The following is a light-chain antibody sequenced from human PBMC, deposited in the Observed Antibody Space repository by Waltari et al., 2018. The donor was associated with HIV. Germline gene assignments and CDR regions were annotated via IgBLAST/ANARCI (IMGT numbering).Light chain of an antibody. CDR1: NSNVVNNY. CDR3: GTWVSSLSIWV. CDR2: DNI. V-gene: IGLV1-51*01. Sequence: QSVFTQPPPVSAAPSHMVTISCSRNNSNVVNNYVSWYQLLPGKAPKLLIYDNINRPSGIPDRFSGSKSGTSATLRISGLQAGDEADYYCGTWVSSLSIWVFGGGTKVTVL. J-gene: IGLJ3*02.